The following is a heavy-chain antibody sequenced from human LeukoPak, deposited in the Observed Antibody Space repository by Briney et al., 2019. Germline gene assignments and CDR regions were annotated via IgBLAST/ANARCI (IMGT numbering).Heavy chain of an antibody. D-gene: IGHD2-2*01. CDR2: IRSKAYGGTT. Sequence: GGSLRLSCTASGFTFGDYAMSWVRQAPGKGLEWVGFIRSKAYGGTTEYAASVEGRFTISRDDSKSIAYLQMNSLKTEDTAVYYCTRPLGYCSSTSCPSTYYYYGMDVWGQGTTVTVSS. CDR3: TRPLGYCSSTSCPSTYYYYGMDV. V-gene: IGHV3-49*04. CDR1: GFTFGDYA. J-gene: IGHJ6*02.